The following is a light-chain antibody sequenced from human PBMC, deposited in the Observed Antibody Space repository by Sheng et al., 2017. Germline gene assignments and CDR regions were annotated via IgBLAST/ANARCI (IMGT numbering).Light chain of an antibody. V-gene: IGKV3-20*01. CDR2: GAS. J-gene: IGKJ4*01. CDR3: QQYGSSPLT. CDR1: QSVSDRY. Sequence: EIVMTQSPATLSVSPGERATLSCRASQSVSDRYLAWYQQTPGQAPRLLIYGASNRATDIPDRFSGSGSGTDFTLTISRLEPEDFALYYCQQYGSSPLTFGGGTKVEIK.